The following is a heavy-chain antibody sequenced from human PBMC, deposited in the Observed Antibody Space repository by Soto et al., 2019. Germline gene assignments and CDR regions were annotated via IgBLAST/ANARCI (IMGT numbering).Heavy chain of an antibody. CDR2: IYHSGST. Sequence: QVQLQESGPGLVEPSQTLSLSCSVSGDSISRGGYYWNWIRQHPRKGLEWIGYIYHSGSTNYTPSLKSRVTISIDTSKNQLSLDLTNVTAADTAVYYCVRDGAGAYALGWFGPWGQGILVTVSS. J-gene: IGHJ5*02. V-gene: IGHV4-31*03. CDR3: VRDGAGAYALGWFGP. D-gene: IGHD2-2*01. CDR1: GDSISRGGYY.